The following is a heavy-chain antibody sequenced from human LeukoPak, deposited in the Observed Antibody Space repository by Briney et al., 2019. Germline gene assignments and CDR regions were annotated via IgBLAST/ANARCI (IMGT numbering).Heavy chain of an antibody. V-gene: IGHV3-23*01. J-gene: IGHJ4*02. Sequence: GGSLRLSCAASGFTFSSYAMSWVRQTPGKGLEWVSAISGSGVSTYYADSVKGRFTISRDNSKNTLYLQMNSLRAEDTAVYYCAKDSRDGYNHFDYWGQGTLVTVSS. CDR3: AKDSRDGYNHFDY. CDR1: GFTFSSYA. D-gene: IGHD5-24*01. CDR2: ISGSGVST.